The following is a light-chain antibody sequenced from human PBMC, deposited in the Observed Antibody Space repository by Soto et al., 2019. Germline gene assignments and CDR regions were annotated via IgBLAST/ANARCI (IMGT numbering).Light chain of an antibody. CDR1: QSVTRY. CDR3: QQCGSWPIT. J-gene: IGKJ1*01. V-gene: IGKV3-11*01. CDR2: GAS. Sequence: PGARATLSCRASQSVTRYLAWYQQRPGQTPRLLIYGASDRATGIPDRLSGSGSGTEFTLSISSLESEDFAVYYCQQCGSWPITFGQGTKVDIK.